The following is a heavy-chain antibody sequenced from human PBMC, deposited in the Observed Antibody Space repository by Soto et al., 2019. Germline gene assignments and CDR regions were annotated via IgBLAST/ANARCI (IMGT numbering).Heavy chain of an antibody. V-gene: IGHV3-30*02. CDR1: GITFSDYG. Sequence: GALRLSCAASGITFSDYGMHWVRQAPGKGLEWVAGVWKDGSNRYYVDSVKGRFTISRDNSKNTLYLQMNSLRDEDTAVYYCAKVPRGSNFGYYNFWGQGTLVTVSS. CDR2: VWKDGSNR. D-gene: IGHD5-18*01. CDR3: AKVPRGSNFGYYNF. J-gene: IGHJ4*02.